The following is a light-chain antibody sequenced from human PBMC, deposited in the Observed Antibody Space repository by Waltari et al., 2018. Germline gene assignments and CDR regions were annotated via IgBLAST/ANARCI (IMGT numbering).Light chain of an antibody. CDR1: QSIATY. Sequence: DIQLTQSPSSLSASIGDRVTITCRASQSIATYLNWYQEKPGKAPKLRIFAASSLYNGVPSRFSGSGSGTDFTLSISSLQPEDFATYYCQQSFVSPWTFGRGTKVEIK. V-gene: IGKV1-39*01. CDR2: AAS. J-gene: IGKJ1*01. CDR3: QQSFVSPWT.